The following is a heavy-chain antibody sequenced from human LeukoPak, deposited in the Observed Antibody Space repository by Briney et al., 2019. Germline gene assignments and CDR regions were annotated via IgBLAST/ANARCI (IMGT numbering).Heavy chain of an antibody. V-gene: IGHV4-30-4*01. J-gene: IGHJ4*02. CDR1: GGSISSGDYY. Sequence: SQTLSLTCTVSGGSISSGDYYWSWLRQPPGKGLEWIGYIYYSGSTYYNPSLKSRVTISVDTSKNQFSLKLSSVTAADTAVYYCARDRIDSSGRAAVFDYWGQGTLVTVSS. CDR2: IYYSGST. D-gene: IGHD3-22*01. CDR3: ARDRIDSSGRAAVFDY.